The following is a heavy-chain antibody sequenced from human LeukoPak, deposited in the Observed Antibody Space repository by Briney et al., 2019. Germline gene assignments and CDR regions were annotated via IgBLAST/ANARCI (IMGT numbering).Heavy chain of an antibody. D-gene: IGHD3-3*01. J-gene: IGHJ5*02. CDR3: ARVSFPYYDFWSGYGWFDP. CDR1: GDSISSLH. Sequence: SETLSLTCTVSGDSISSLHWSWIRQPPGKRLEWIGSTYNSGSTNYNPSLKSRVTISVDTSKNQFSLKLSSVTAADTAVYYCARVSFPYYDFWSGYGWFDPWGQGTLVTVSS. V-gene: IGHV4-59*08. CDR2: TYNSGST.